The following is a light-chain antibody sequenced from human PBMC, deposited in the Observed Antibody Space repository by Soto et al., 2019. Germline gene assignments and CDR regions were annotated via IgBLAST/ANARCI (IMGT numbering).Light chain of an antibody. CDR3: QHYDNSPPSVT. V-gene: IGKV3-20*01. J-gene: IGKJ3*01. Sequence: ELVLTQPPDTLSLSPGERATLSCRASQSVSSDFLVWYQQKPGQAPRLLIYGGSSRATGIPDRFNGGGSGTDFILSISRLEPEDFAMYYCQHYDNSPPSVTFGPGTKVDIK. CDR1: QSVSSDF. CDR2: GGS.